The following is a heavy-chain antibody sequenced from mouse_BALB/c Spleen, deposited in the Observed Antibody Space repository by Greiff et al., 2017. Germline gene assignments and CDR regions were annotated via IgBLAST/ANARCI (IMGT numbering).Heavy chain of an antibody. D-gene: IGHD3-3*01. CDR3: ARGGTAAMDY. CDR2: ISNGGGST. V-gene: IGHV5-12-2*01. CDR1: GFTFSSYT. J-gene: IGHJ4*01. Sequence: EVMLVESGGGLVQPGGSLKLSCAASGFTFSSYTMSWVRQTPEKRLEWVAYISNGGGSTYYPDTVKGRFTISRDNPKNTLFLQMTSLRSEDTAMYYCARGGTAAMDYWGQGTSVTVSS.